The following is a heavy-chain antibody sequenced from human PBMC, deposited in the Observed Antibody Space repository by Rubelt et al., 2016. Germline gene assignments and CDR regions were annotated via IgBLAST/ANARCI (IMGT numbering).Heavy chain of an antibody. V-gene: IGHV3-66*01. CDR3: ASRLGY. CDR2: IYSGGST. Sequence: APGKGLEWVSVIYSGGSTYYADSVKGRFTISRDNSKNTLYLQMNSLRAEDTAVYYCASRLGYWGQGTLVTVSS. J-gene: IGHJ4*02. D-gene: IGHD3-16*01.